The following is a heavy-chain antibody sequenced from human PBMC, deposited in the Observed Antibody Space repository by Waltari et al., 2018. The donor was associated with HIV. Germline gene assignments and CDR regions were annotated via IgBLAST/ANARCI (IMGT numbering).Heavy chain of an antibody. CDR2: VYGSGSGAEWT. V-gene: IGHV4-61*02. J-gene: IGHJ2*01. D-gene: IGHD5-12*01. Sequence: QVRLQESGPGLVKPSQTLYLTCSVSGGPVDSDSYWTWIRQPAGKGREWIGRVYGSGSGAEWTNYNPSSKGRVTISVDTSKNHFSLSLNSVTAADTAVYYCARGSGYDWYFDLWGRGTLVTVSS. CDR3: ARGSGYDWYFDL. CDR1: GGPVDSDSY.